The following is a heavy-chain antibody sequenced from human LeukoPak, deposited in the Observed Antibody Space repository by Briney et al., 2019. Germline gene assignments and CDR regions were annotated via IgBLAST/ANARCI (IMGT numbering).Heavy chain of an antibody. D-gene: IGHD6-6*01. J-gene: IGHJ4*02. CDR3: ARYSSSSYLDY. CDR1: GGSISSYY. CDR2: IYYSGST. V-gene: IGHV4-59*01. Sequence: SETLSLTCTVSGGSISSYYWSWIRQPPGKGLEWIGYIYYSGSTNYNPSLKSRVTISVDTPKNQFSLKLSSVTAADTAVYYCARYSSSSYLDYWGQGTLVTVSS.